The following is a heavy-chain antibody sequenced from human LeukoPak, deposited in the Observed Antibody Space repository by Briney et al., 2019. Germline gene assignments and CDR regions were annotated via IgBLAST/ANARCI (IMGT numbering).Heavy chain of an antibody. CDR2: ISYDGSNK. D-gene: IGHD2-2*02. CDR3: ARVRLSAGSQLLYDLNWFDP. J-gene: IGHJ5*02. CDR1: GFTFSSYA. Sequence: SGGSLRLSCAASGFTFSSYAMHWVRQAPGKGLEWVAVISYDGSNKYYADSVKGRFTISRDNSKNTLYLQMNNLRAEDTAVYYCARVRLSAGSQLLYDLNWFDPWGQGTLVTVSS. V-gene: IGHV3-30*04.